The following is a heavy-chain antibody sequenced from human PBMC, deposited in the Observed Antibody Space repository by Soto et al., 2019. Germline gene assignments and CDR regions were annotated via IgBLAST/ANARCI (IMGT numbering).Heavy chain of an antibody. J-gene: IGHJ6*02. CDR2: ISYDGSAK. D-gene: IGHD2-21*01. CDR1: GFSLSHYG. V-gene: IGHV3-30*18. CDR3: AKDRVVLSAYAMDV. Sequence: QVQLVESGGGVVQPGRSLRLSCEVSGFSLSHYGMHLVRQAPGQGLEWVATISYDGSAKYHSDSVGGRFAISRDNSNNNLYLQMNSLSAENTAVYYCAKDRVVLSAYAMDVWGQGTTVTVS.